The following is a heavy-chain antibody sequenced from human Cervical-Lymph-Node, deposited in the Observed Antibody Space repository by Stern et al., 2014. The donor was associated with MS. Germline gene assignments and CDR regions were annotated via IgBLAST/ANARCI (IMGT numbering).Heavy chain of an antibody. CDR1: GYTFTNTG. CDR2: VSTYNGNT. Sequence: VHLVESGAEVKKPGASVKVSCKASGYTFTNTGINWVRLAPGQGPEWMGWVSTYNGNTKYAEKFRGRVTMTTDTSTSTAYMELRGLRSDDTAVYYCARGDDKTSYDYWGQGTLVTVSS. D-gene: IGHD1-1*01. CDR3: ARGDDKTSYDY. V-gene: IGHV1-18*01. J-gene: IGHJ4*02.